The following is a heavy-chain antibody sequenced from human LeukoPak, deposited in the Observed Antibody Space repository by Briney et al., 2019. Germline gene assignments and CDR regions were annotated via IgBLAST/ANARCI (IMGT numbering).Heavy chain of an antibody. Sequence: PSETLSLTCTVSGGSISSYYWSWIRQPPGKGLEWIGYIYYSGSTNYKPSLRSRVTISVDTSKNQFSLKMSSVTAADTAVYYCARETSQKGAHYMDVWGKGTTVTISS. CDR1: GGSISSYY. CDR3: ARETSQKGAHYMDV. D-gene: IGHD3-16*01. V-gene: IGHV4-59*01. J-gene: IGHJ6*03. CDR2: IYYSGST.